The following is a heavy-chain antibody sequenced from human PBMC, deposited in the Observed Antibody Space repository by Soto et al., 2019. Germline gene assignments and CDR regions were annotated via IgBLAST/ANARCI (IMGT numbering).Heavy chain of an antibody. V-gene: IGHV3-30*18. CDR2: ISYDGSNK. CDR1: GFTFSSYG. D-gene: IGHD6-19*01. CDR3: AQDFPDNSSGWYSFRRGYDTFDI. J-gene: IGHJ3*02. Sequence: QVQLVESGGGVVQPGRSLRLSCAASGFTFSSYGMHWVRQAPGKGLEWVAVISYDGSNKYYADSVKGRFTISRDNSKNTLYLQMNRLRAEDTAVYYYAQDFPDNSSGWYSFRRGYDTFDIWGQGTMVTVSS.